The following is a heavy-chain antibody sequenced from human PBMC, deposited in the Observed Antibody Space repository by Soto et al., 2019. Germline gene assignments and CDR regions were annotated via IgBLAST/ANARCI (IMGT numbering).Heavy chain of an antibody. CDR3: AKDPGIAVAGPPPGMDV. V-gene: IGHV3-23*01. CDR2: ISGSGGST. D-gene: IGHD6-19*01. Sequence: GGSLRLSCAASGFTFSSYAMSWVRQAPGKGLEWVSAISGSGGSTYYADSVKGRFTISRDNSKNTLYLQMNSLRAEDTAVYYCAKDPGIAVAGPPPGMDVWGQGTTVTVSS. J-gene: IGHJ6*02. CDR1: GFTFSSYA.